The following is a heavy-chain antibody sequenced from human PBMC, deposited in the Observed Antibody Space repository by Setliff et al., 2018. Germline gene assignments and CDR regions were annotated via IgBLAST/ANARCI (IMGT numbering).Heavy chain of an antibody. CDR3: TTDWSRGDSGNYLRLDY. CDR1: GFSFSNTK. V-gene: IGHV3-15*01. J-gene: IGHJ4*02. D-gene: IGHD3-10*01. CDR2: IKSAADGGTI. Sequence: GSLRLSCLASGFSFSNTKMGWIRQAPGKGLEWVGRIKSAADGGTIEYAAAVNGRFTVSRDDSKNTLFLQMNSLKTEDTALYYCTTDWSRGDSGNYLRLDYWGPGTLVTVSS.